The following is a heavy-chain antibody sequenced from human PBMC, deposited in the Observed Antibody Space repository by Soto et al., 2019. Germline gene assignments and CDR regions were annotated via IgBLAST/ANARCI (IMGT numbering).Heavy chain of an antibody. V-gene: IGHV2-5*02. D-gene: IGHD3-3*01. J-gene: IGHJ4*02. CDR1: GFSLTTSGVG. CDR2: IYWDDDK. CDR3: AHRVLRTVFGLVTTTAIYFDF. Sequence: QITLKESGPTVVKPTETLTLTCTFSGFSLTTSGVGVGWVRQSPGKAPEWLALIYWDDDKRYSTSLNSRLIITKDPSKNQVVLTMATVDPADTATYYCAHRVLRTVFGLVTTTAIYFDFWGPGTPVVVSS.